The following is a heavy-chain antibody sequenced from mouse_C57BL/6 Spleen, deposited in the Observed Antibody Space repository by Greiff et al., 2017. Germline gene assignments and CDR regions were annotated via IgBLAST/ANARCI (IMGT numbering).Heavy chain of an antibody. CDR1: GYAFSSSW. J-gene: IGHJ2*01. CDR2: IYPGDGDT. D-gene: IGHD1-1*01. V-gene: IGHV1-82*01. Sequence: QVQLQQSGPELVKPGASVTISCKASGYAFSSSWLNWVKQRPGKGLEWIGRIYPGDGDTNYNGKFKGKATLTADKSSSTAYMQLSSLTSEDSAVYFCARMDYYGSSFDYWGQGTTLTVSS. CDR3: ARMDYYGSSFDY.